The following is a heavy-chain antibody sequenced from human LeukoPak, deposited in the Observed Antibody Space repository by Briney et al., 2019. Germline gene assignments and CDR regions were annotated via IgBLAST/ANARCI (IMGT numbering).Heavy chain of an antibody. Sequence: SVKVSCKASGDTFSSYAISWVRQAPGQGLEWMGGIIPIFGTANYAQKFQGRVTITADESTSTAYMGLSSLRSEDTAVYYCARALDILSLRYWGREPLVPVPS. J-gene: IGHJ4*02. CDR3: ARALDILSLRY. CDR2: IIPIFGTA. D-gene: IGHD3-9*01. CDR1: GDTFSSYA. V-gene: IGHV1-69*13.